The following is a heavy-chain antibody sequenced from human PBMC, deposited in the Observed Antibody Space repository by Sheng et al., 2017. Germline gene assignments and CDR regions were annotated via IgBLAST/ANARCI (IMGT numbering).Heavy chain of an antibody. Sequence: QLQLQESGPGLVKPSETLSLTCTVSGGSISSSSYYWGWIRQPPGKGLEWIGSIYYSGSTYYNPSLKSRVTISVDTSKNQFSLKLSSVTAADTAVYYCARRGRVGSPLYFDYWGQGNPWSPSPQ. V-gene: IGHV4-39*07. D-gene: IGHD1-26*01. CDR3: ARRGRVGSPLYFDY. CDR2: IYYSGST. J-gene: IGHJ4*02. CDR1: GGSISSSSYY.